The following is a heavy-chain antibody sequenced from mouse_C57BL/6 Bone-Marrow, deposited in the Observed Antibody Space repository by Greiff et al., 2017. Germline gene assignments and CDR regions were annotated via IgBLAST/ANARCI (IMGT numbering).Heavy chain of an antibody. D-gene: IGHD3-1*01. J-gene: IGHJ2*01. Sequence: QVQLKESGAELVRPGTSVKMSCKASGYTFTNYWIGWAKQRPGHGLEWIGDIYPGGGYTNYNEKFKGKATLTADKSSSTAYMQFSSLTSEDSAIYSCARSSWNVDFDYWGQGTTLTVSS. CDR1: GYTFTNYW. CDR3: ARSSWNVDFDY. CDR2: IYPGGGYT. V-gene: IGHV1-63*01.